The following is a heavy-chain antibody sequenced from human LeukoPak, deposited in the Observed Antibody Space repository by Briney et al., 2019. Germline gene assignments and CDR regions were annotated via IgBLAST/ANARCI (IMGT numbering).Heavy chain of an antibody. D-gene: IGHD6-13*01. V-gene: IGHV3-30*04. Sequence: GRSLILSCSASGFTFSSYAMHWVRQAPGKGLEWVAVISYDGSNKYYEDSVKGRFTISRDNSKNTLYLQMNSLRAEDTAVYYCARERAAAFDYWGQGTLVTVSS. J-gene: IGHJ4*02. CDR3: ARERAAAFDY. CDR2: ISYDGSNK. CDR1: GFTFSSYA.